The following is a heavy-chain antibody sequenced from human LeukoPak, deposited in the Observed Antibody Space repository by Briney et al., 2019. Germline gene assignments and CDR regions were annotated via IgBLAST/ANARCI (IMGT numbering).Heavy chain of an antibody. J-gene: IGHJ5*02. CDR1: GFTVSSTY. D-gene: IGHD3-22*01. Sequence: GGSLRLSCAASGFTVSSTYMSWVRQAPGKGLEWVSSISSSSSYIYYADSVKGRFTISRDNAKNSLYLQMNSLRAEDTAVYYCARDLAYYYDSSGYTLPWGQGTLVTVSS. CDR3: ARDLAYYYDSSGYTLP. V-gene: IGHV3-21*01. CDR2: ISSSSSYI.